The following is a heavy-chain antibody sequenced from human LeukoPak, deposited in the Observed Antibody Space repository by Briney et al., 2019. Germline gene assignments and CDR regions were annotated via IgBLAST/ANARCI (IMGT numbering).Heavy chain of an antibody. CDR2: IYHSGST. D-gene: IGHD5-18*01. V-gene: IGHV4-38-2*02. CDR1: GYSISSGYY. CDR3: ARGHEYSYGPFDY. J-gene: IGHJ4*02. Sequence: SETLSLTCTVSGYSISSGYYWGWIRQPPGKGLEWIGSIYHSGSTYYNPSLKSRVTISVDTSKNQFSLKLSSVTAADTAVYYCARGHEYSYGPFDYWGQGTLVTVSS.